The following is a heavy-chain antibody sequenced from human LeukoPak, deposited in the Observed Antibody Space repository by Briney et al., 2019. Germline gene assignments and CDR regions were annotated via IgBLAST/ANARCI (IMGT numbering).Heavy chain of an antibody. V-gene: IGHV3-48*01. CDR2: ISSSSSTI. CDR3: ARDERRYGSGTPDY. Sequence: SGGSLRLSCAASGFTFSSYSMNWVRQAPGKGLEWVSYISSSSSTIYYADSVKGRFTISRDNAKSSLYLQMNSLRAEDTAVYYCARDERRYGSGTPDYWGQGTLVTVSS. J-gene: IGHJ4*02. D-gene: IGHD3-10*01. CDR1: GFTFSSYS.